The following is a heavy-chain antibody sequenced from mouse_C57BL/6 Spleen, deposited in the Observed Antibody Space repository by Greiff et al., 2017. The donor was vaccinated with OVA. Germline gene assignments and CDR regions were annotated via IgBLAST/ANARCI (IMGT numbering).Heavy chain of an antibody. CDR2: IRSKSNNYAT. J-gene: IGHJ4*01. Sequence: EVMLVESGGGLVQPKGSLKLSCAASGFSFNTYAMNWVRQAPGKGLEWVARIRSKSNNYATYYADSVKDRFTISRDDSESMLYLQMNNLKTEDTAMYDCVVWYHYAMDYWGQGTSVTVSS. CDR1: GFSFNTYA. D-gene: IGHD2-10*02. V-gene: IGHV10-1*01. CDR3: VVWYHYAMDY.